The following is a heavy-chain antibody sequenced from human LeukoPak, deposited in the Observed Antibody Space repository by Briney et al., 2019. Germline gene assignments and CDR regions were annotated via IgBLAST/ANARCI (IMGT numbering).Heavy chain of an antibody. CDR3: AKMTMVSYYYYYFMDV. CDR1: GFTFSSYS. J-gene: IGHJ6*03. V-gene: IGHV3-21*01. Sequence: GGSLRLSCAASGFTFSSYSMNWVRQAPGKGLEWVSSISTSSSYIYYADSVKGRFTISRDNSKNTLYLQMNSLRAEDTAVYYCAKMTMVSYYYYYFMDVWGKGTTITISS. D-gene: IGHD4/OR15-4a*01. CDR2: ISTSSSYI.